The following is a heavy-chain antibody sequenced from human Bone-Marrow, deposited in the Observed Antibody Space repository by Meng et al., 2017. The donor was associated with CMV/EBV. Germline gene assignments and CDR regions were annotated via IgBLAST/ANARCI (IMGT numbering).Heavy chain of an antibody. D-gene: IGHD6-19*01. CDR1: GFIFDDYA. CDR2: ISYDGSSK. CDR3: ARGRRMAVAGTDLDS. J-gene: IGHJ4*02. Sequence: GESLKISCAASGFIFDDYAMHWVRQAPGKGLEWVAVISYDGSSKSYTDSVKGRFTISRDNSKNTLYLQMNSLSAEDPAVYYCARGRRMAVAGTDLDSWGQGTLVTVSS. V-gene: IGHV3-30-3*01.